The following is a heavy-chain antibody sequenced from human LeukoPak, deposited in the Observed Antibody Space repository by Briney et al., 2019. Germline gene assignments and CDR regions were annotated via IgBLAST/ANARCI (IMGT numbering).Heavy chain of an antibody. CDR2: IYSGGNT. D-gene: IGHD1-1*01. Sequence: GGSLRLSCAASGITVSSNYMSWVRQAPGKGPEWVSVIYSGGNTYYADSVKGRFTISRDNSKNTLYLQMSSLRVEDMAVYYCARGRGYQWNDGYWYFDLWGRGTLVTVSS. CDR1: GITVSSNY. J-gene: IGHJ2*01. V-gene: IGHV3-66*01. CDR3: ARGRGYQWNDGYWYFDL.